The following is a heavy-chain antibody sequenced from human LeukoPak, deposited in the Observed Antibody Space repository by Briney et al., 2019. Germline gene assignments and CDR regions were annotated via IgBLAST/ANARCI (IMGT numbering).Heavy chain of an antibody. CDR1: AFTFSSYA. Sequence: GGSLRLSCAASAFTFSSYAMSWVRQAPGKGLECVSAISGSGVSTYYADSVKGRFTISRDNSKNTLYLQMNSLRAEDTAVYYCARDAAAAGTEYYFDYWGQGTLVTVSS. J-gene: IGHJ4*02. D-gene: IGHD6-13*01. CDR2: ISGSGVST. V-gene: IGHV3-23*01. CDR3: ARDAAAAGTEYYFDY.